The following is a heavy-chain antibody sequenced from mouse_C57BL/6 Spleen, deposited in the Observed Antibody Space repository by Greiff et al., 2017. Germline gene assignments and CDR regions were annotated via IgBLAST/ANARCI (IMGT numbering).Heavy chain of an antibody. CDR3: ARERCYYGSSHYYAMDY. J-gene: IGHJ4*01. V-gene: IGHV5-16*01. CDR1: GFTFSDYY. Sequence: EVKLLESEGGLVQPGSSMKLSCTASGFTFSDYYMAWVRQVPEKGLEWIANINYDGSSTYYLDSLKSRFIISRDNAKNILYLEMSRLTSEDTATYYCARERCYYGSSHYYAMDYWGQGTSVTVSS. CDR2: INYDGSST. D-gene: IGHD1-1*01.